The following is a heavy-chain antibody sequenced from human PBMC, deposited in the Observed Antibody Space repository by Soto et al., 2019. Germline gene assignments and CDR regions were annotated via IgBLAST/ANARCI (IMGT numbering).Heavy chain of an antibody. CDR2: ISSSGSTI. Sequence: PGGSLRLSCAASGFTFNDFAINWVRQTPGKGLEWVSVISSSGSTIYYADSVKGRFTISRDNAKNSLYLQMNSLRAEDTAVYYCARKIRYFDWLLFPPVWGQGTTVTVS. D-gene: IGHD3-9*01. CDR1: GFTFNDFA. J-gene: IGHJ6*02. V-gene: IGHV3-48*03. CDR3: ARKIRYFDWLLFPPV.